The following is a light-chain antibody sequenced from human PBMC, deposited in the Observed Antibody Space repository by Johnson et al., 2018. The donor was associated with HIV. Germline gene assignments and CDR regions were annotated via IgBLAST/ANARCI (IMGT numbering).Light chain of an antibody. J-gene: IGLJ1*01. CDR3: GTWDNSLSTGGV. Sequence: QSVLTQPPSVSAAPGQKVTISCSGSSSIIGNNYVSWYQQLPGTAPKLLIYENNKRPSGIPDRFSGSKSGTSATLGITGLQTGDEADYYCGTWDNSLSTGGVFGTGTKVTFL. CDR2: ENN. V-gene: IGLV1-51*02. CDR1: SSIIGNNY.